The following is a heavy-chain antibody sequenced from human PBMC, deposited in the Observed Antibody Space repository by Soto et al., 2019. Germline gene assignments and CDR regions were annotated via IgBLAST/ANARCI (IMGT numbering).Heavy chain of an antibody. CDR1: GDSVSSNSAA. CDR3: AGTTSHQWYYMDV. Sequence: SQTLSLTCAISGDSVSSNSAAWNWIRQSPSRGLEWLGGTYYRSRWYNDYAVSVRSRITVNPDTSKNQFSLQLTSVTPEDTAVYYCAGTTSHQWYYMDVWGKGTTVTVSS. D-gene: IGHD1-7*01. V-gene: IGHV6-1*01. J-gene: IGHJ6*03. CDR2: TYYRSRWYN.